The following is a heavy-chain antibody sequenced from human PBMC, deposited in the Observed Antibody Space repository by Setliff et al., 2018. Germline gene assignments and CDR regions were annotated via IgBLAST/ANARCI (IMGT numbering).Heavy chain of an antibody. D-gene: IGHD3-16*01. V-gene: IGHV4-34*01. CDR3: VRVPKIWVKGNYYSYYMDV. J-gene: IGHJ6*03. Sequence: PSETLSLTCGVYGGSFSAHYWSWIRQSPGKGLEWLGEIGYGETTKYNPSLKSRVIISIDKSKNQFSLELTSVTAADTAEYYCVRVPKIWVKGNYYSYYMDVRGNGTTVTVSS. CDR2: IGYGETT. CDR1: GGSFSAHY.